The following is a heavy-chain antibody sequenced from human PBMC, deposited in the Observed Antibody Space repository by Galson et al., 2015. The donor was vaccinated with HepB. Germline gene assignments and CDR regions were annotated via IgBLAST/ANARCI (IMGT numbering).Heavy chain of an antibody. J-gene: IGHJ5*02. CDR2: ISGSGGGI. D-gene: IGHD3-16*01. V-gene: IGHV3-23*01. CDR1: GFTFSSYA. CDR3: ARTQGLGWFDP. Sequence: SLRLSCAASGFTFSSYAMTWVRQAPGKGLEWVSTISGSGGGIYYGDSVKGRFTISRDNSKNTVFLQMNSLRAEDTAVYYCARTQGLGWFDPWGQGTLVTVSS.